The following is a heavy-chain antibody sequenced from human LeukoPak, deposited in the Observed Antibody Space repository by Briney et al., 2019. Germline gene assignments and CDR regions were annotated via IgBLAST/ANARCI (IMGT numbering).Heavy chain of an antibody. CDR1: GGSISSSGYY. V-gene: IGHV4-39*01. CDR3: ARHGLYYYDSSGYYPTNFDY. J-gene: IGHJ4*02. CDR2: MYHSGST. Sequence: SETLSLTCTVSGGSISSSGYYWGWIRQPPGKGLEWIGSMYHSGSTYYNPSLKSRVTISVDTSKNQFSLKLSSVTAVDTAVYYCARHGLYYYDSSGYYPTNFDYWGQGTLVTVSS. D-gene: IGHD3-22*01.